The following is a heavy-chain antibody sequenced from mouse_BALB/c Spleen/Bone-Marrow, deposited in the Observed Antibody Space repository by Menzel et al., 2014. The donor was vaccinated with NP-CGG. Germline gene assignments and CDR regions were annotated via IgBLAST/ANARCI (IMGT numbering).Heavy chain of an antibody. J-gene: IGHJ4*01. V-gene: IGHV2-9*02. CDR2: IWAGGST. CDR1: GFSLTSYG. D-gene: IGHD2-2*01. CDR3: ARDRGFGYDRTMDS. Sequence: VKLMESGPGLVAPSQSLSITCTVSGFSLTSYGVHWVRQPPGKSLEWLGVIWAGGSTNYNSALMSRLSISKDNSKSQVFLKMNSLQTDDTAMYYCARDRGFGYDRTMDSWCQGTSVTVSS.